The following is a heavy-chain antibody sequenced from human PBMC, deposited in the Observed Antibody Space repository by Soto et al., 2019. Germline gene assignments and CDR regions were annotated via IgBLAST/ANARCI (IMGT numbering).Heavy chain of an antibody. Sequence: QVQLVQSGAEVKKPGSSVKVSCKASGGTFSSYTISWLRQAPGQGLEWMGRIIPILGIANYAQKFQGRVTITADKSTSTAYMELSSLRSEDTAVYYCARDRGITGTSGDYCGQGTLVTVSS. D-gene: IGHD1-20*01. J-gene: IGHJ4*02. V-gene: IGHV1-69*08. CDR3: ARDRGITGTSGDY. CDR2: IIPILGIA. CDR1: GGTFSSYT.